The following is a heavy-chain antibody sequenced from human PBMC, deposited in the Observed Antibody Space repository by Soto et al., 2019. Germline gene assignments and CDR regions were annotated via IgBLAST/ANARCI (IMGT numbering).Heavy chain of an antibody. CDR1: GFTFSSYA. D-gene: IGHD2-2*01. V-gene: IGHV3-23*01. CDR3: AKSIIVVVPAATFDY. CDR2: ISGSGGST. J-gene: IGHJ4*02. Sequence: GFLRLSCAASGFTFSSYAMSWVRQAPGKGLEWVSAISGSGGSTYYADSVKGRFTISRDNSKNTLYLQMNSLRAEDTAVYYCAKSIIVVVPAATFDYWGQGTLVTVSS.